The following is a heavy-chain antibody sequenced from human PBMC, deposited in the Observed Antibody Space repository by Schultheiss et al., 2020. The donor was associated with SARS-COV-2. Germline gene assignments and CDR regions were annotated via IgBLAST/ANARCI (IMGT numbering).Heavy chain of an antibody. CDR2: IYYSGST. J-gene: IGHJ3*02. Sequence: SETLSLTCAVYGGSFSGYYWSWIRQHPGKGLEWIGYIYYSGSTYYNPSLKSRVTISVDTSKNQFSLKLSSVTAADTAVYYCAVDSSGYLDAFDIWGQGTMVTVSS. CDR1: GGSFSGYY. CDR3: AVDSSGYLDAFDI. D-gene: IGHD3-22*01. V-gene: IGHV4-34*01.